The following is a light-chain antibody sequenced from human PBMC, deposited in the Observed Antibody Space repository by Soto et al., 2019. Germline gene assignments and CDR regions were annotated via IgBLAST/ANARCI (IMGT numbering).Light chain of an antibody. J-gene: IGLJ2*01. V-gene: IGLV8-61*01. CDR3: VLYMGSGISV. CDR1: SGSVSTNYY. CDR2: NTN. Sequence: QTVVTQEPSLSVSPGGTVTLTCGLSSGSVSTNYYPSWYQQTPGQAPRTLIYNTNTRSSGVPDRFSGSILGNKAALTITGAHADDESDYYCVLYMGSGISVFGGGTQLTVL.